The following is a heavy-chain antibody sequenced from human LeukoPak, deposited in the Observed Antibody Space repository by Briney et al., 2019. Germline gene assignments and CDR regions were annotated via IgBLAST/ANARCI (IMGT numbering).Heavy chain of an antibody. J-gene: IGHJ5*02. CDR3: ASRSKKAAGTQTGFDP. D-gene: IGHD6-13*01. V-gene: IGHV4-39*01. CDR1: GGSISTTKYY. Sequence: SETLSLTCTVSGGSISTTKYYWGWIRQPPGKGLEWIGSGRYSAFTYYNPSLKSRVTISVDTSKNQFSLKLTSATAADTAVYYCASRSKKAAGTQTGFDPWGQVSLVNAAS. CDR2: GRYSAFT.